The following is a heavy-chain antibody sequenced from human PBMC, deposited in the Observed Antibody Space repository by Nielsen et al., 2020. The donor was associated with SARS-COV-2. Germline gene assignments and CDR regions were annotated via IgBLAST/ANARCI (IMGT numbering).Heavy chain of an antibody. CDR2: IDWDGDK. Sequence: SGPTLVQPTPTLTLTCSFSGFSLSASGMCVSWIRQPPGKALEWLARIDWDGDKYYSPSLKTRLTISKDTSANQVVLTMTNMDPVDTATYYCARMRYDLFTAAIETNWFDSLGQGTLVTVSS. D-gene: IGHD3-9*01. V-gene: IGHV2-70*11. CDR3: ARMRYDLFTAAIETNWFDS. CDR1: GFSLSASGMC. J-gene: IGHJ5*01.